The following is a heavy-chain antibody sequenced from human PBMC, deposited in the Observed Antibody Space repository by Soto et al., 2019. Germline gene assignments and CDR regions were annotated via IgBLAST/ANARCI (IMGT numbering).Heavy chain of an antibody. V-gene: IGHV4-59*02. CDR1: GGSVSGYY. J-gene: IGHJ6*02. CDR2: IFYAGNT. Sequence: PSETLSLTCTVSGGSVSGYYWSWIRQPPGKGLEWLGYIFYAGNTLYNPSVQSRVIISVDTSKNQFSLKLSSVTAADTAVYYCTRHAIIPKLQYGMDVWGQGTTVTVSS. D-gene: IGHD2-15*01. CDR3: TRHAIIPKLQYGMDV.